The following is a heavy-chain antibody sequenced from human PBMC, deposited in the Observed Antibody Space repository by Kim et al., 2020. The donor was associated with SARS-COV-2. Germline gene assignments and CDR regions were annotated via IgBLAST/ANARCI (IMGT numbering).Heavy chain of an antibody. J-gene: IGHJ5*02. CDR2: MNPQSGST. D-gene: IGHD1-20*01. Sequence: ASVKVSCKPSGYTFTNYDIDWVRLAPGQGLEWMGWMNPQSGSTGYAQRFQGRVLMTRDTSIGTAYMELSSLTSADTAIYYCSRGPGYKNGYSDHWGQGTLVTVSS. CDR1: GYTFTNYD. V-gene: IGHV1-8*01. CDR3: SRGPGYKNGYSDH.